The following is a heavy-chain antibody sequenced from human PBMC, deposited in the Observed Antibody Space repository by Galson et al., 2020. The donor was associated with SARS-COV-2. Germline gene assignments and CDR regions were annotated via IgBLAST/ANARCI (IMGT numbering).Heavy chain of an antibody. J-gene: IGHJ4*02. CDR1: GFTFSSYG. Sequence: GESLKISCAASGFTFSSYGMHWVRQAPGKGLEWVAVISYDGSNKYYADSVKGRFTISRDNSKNTLYLQMNSLRAEDTAVYYCAKDPAKAGYDILTPLYYYFDYWGQGTLVTVSS. V-gene: IGHV3-30*18. CDR2: ISYDGSNK. CDR3: AKDPAKAGYDILTPLYYYFDY. D-gene: IGHD3-9*01.